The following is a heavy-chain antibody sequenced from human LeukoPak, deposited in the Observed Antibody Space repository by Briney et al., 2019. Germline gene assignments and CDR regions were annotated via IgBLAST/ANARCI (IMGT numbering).Heavy chain of an antibody. CDR1: GYTFTGYY. CDR3: ARVSFYSSSSSY. D-gene: IGHD6-6*01. Sequence: ASVKVPCKASGYTFTGYYMHWVRQAPGQGLEWMGRINPNSGGTNYAQKFQGRVTMTRDTSISTAYMELSRLRSDDTAVYYCARVSFYSSSSSYWGQGTLVTVSS. V-gene: IGHV1-2*06. CDR2: INPNSGGT. J-gene: IGHJ4*02.